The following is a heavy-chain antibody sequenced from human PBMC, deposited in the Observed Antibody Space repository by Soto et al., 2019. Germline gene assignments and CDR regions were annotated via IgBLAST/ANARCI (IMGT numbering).Heavy chain of an antibody. J-gene: IGHJ3*02. CDR3: ATNPRQTTRDAFDI. V-gene: IGHV1-69*13. CDR1: GYTFTGYY. CDR2: IIPIFGTA. D-gene: IGHD1-7*01. Sequence: VASVKVSCKASGYTFTGYYMHWVRQAPGQGLEWMGGIIPIFGTANYAQKFQGRVTITADESTSTAYMELSSLRSEDTAVYYCATNPRQTTRDAFDIWGQGTMVTVSS.